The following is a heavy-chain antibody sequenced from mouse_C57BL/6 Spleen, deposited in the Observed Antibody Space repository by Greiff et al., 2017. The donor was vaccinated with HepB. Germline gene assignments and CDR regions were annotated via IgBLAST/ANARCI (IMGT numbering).Heavy chain of an antibody. D-gene: IGHD2-3*01. Sequence: EVQLVESGGGLVKPGGSLKLSCAASGFTFSSYAMSWVRQTPEKRLEWVATISDGGSYTYYPDTVKGRFTISRDNAKNNLYLQMSHLKSEDTAMYCCARERVYDDLFDYWGQGTTLTVSS. CDR2: ISDGGSYT. CDR3: ARERVYDDLFDY. J-gene: IGHJ2*01. V-gene: IGHV5-4*01. CDR1: GFTFSSYA.